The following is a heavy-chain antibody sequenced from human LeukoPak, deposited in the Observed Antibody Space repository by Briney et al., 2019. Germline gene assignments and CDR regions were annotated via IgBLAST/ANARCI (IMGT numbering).Heavy chain of an antibody. V-gene: IGHV3-21*01. J-gene: IGHJ6*02. CDR3: ARRGTGHGMDV. D-gene: IGHD1-1*01. Sequence: GGSLRLSCAASGFTFSSYSMSWVRQAPGKGLEWVSSISSSSSYIYYADSVKGRFTISRDNAKNSLYLQMNSLRAEDTAVYYCARRGTGHGMDVWGQGTTVIVSS. CDR2: ISSSSSYI. CDR1: GFTFSSYS.